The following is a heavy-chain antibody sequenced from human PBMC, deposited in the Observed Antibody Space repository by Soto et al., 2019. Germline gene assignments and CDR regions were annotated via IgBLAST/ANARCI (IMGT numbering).Heavy chain of an antibody. CDR1: GGSISSCSYY. CDR3: XXXYYDXXXGXXDAFDI. Sequence: QLQLQESGPGLVKPSETLSLTCTVSGGSISSCSYYWGWXXXXPGKGLECIGSVYCSGRTYYNPSLKSRVTISVXXXXXXXXXXXXXXXXXXXXXXXXXXXYYDXXXGXXDAFDIWGQGTMVTVSS. CDR2: VYCSGRT. V-gene: IGHV4-39*01. D-gene: IGHD3-9*01. J-gene: IGHJ3*02.